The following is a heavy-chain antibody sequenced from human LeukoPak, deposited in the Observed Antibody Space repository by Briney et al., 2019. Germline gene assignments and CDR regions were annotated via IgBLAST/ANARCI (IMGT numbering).Heavy chain of an antibody. CDR3: ARECDIYSSGYDLVDV. CDR1: GYTFTSYG. J-gene: IGHJ6*02. D-gene: IGHD5-12*01. CDR2: ISAYNGNT. Sequence: GASVKVSCKASGYTFTSYGISWVRQAPGQGLEWMGWISAYNGNTNYAQKLQGRVTMTTDTSTSTAYMELRSLRSDDTAVYYCARECDIYSSGYDLVDVWGQGTTVTVSS. V-gene: IGHV1-18*01.